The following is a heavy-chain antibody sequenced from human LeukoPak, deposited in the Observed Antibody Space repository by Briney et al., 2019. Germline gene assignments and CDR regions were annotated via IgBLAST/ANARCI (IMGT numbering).Heavy chain of an antibody. CDR1: GYSFTSYW. J-gene: IGHJ3*02. Sequence: HGESLKISCKGSGYSFTSYWIGWVRQMPGKGLEWMGIIYPGDSDTRYSPSFQGQVTISVDKSISTAYLQWSSLKASDTAMYYCARGNRWSAYYVGAFDIWGQGTMVTVSS. CDR2: IYPGDSDT. D-gene: IGHD3-3*01. CDR3: ARGNRWSAYYVGAFDI. V-gene: IGHV5-51*01.